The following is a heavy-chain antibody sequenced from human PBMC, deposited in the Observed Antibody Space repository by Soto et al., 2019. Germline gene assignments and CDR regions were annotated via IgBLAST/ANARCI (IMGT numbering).Heavy chain of an antibody. Sequence: GGSLRLSCAASGFTFSSYSMNWVRQAPGKGLEWVSSISSSSSYIYYADSVKGRFTISRDNAKNSLYLQMNSLRAEDTAVYYCARDSTDIVVVVAAPADAFDIWGQGTMVTVSS. CDR1: GFTFSSYS. J-gene: IGHJ3*02. CDR2: ISSSSSYI. V-gene: IGHV3-21*01. CDR3: ARDSTDIVVVVAAPADAFDI. D-gene: IGHD2-15*01.